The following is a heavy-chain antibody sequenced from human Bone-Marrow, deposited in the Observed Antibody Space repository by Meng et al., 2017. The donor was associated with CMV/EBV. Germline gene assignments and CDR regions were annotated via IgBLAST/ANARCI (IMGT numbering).Heavy chain of an antibody. V-gene: IGHV3-48*04. Sequence: GESLKISCAASGFSFSDYSMNWVRQAPGKGLEWVLYISSSSSKIYYADSVKGRFTISRDNAKNSLYLQMNSLRAEDTAVYYCAREDLNYDFWSGYRTATFDIWGQGPRVTGSS. D-gene: IGHD3-3*01. CDR2: ISSSSSKI. CDR3: AREDLNYDFWSGYRTATFDI. CDR1: GFSFSDYS. J-gene: IGHJ3*02.